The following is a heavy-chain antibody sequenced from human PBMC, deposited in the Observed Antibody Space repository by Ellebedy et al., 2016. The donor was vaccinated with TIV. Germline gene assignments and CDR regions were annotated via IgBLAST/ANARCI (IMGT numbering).Heavy chain of an antibody. D-gene: IGHD1-26*01. V-gene: IGHV3-30*18. J-gene: IGHJ3*02. CDR3: AKDRLTGSGISDGFDI. CDR2: ISFDGSSK. Sequence: GESLKISXAASGFIFNTYGMHWVRQAPGKGLEWVALISFDGSSKYYADSVKGRFTISRDNSKNTLYLQMHSLRTEDTAVYYCAKDRLTGSGISDGFDIWGQGTMATVSP. CDR1: GFIFNTYG.